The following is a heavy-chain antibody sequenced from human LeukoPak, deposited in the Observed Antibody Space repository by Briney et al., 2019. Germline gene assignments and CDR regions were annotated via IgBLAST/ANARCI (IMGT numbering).Heavy chain of an antibody. D-gene: IGHD3-10*01. J-gene: IGHJ4*02. CDR3: ASSYYYGSGSSPSDY. CDR1: GGSISSSNW. CDR2: IYHSGGT. Sequence: SETLSLTCAVSGGSISSSNWWSWVRQSPGKGLEWIGEIYHSGGTNYNPSLKSRVTISIDKSKNQFSLKLSSVTAADTAVYYCASSYYYGSGSSPSDYWGQGTLVTVSS. V-gene: IGHV4-4*02.